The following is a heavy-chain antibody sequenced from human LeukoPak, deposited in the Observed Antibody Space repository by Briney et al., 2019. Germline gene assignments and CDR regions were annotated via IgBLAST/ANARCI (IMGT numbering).Heavy chain of an antibody. CDR2: INRDGSVK. Sequence: GGSLRLCCAASGFTFNRHWMSWFRQAAGKGLDWVATINRDGSVKHFVDFVKGRFIISRDNAEISLSLQMDSLRVEDTAMYYCARLLGDSTIYDLWGQGTRVTVSS. V-gene: IGHV3-7*01. CDR3: ARLLGDSTIYDL. D-gene: IGHD3-16*01. J-gene: IGHJ5*02. CDR1: GFTFNRHW.